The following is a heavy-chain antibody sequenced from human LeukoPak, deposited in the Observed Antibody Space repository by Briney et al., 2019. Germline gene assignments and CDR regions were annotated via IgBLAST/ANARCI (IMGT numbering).Heavy chain of an antibody. J-gene: IGHJ5*02. CDR3: ARGRGYSSSWISRFDP. CDR1: GGSISSGDYY. CDR2: INHSGST. Sequence: PSQTLSLTCTVSGGSISSGDYYWSWIRQPPGKGLEWIGEINHSGSTNYNPSLKSRVTISVDTSKNQFSLKLSSVTAADTAVYYCARGRGYSSSWISRFDPWGQGTLVTVSS. D-gene: IGHD6-13*01. V-gene: IGHV4-30-4*01.